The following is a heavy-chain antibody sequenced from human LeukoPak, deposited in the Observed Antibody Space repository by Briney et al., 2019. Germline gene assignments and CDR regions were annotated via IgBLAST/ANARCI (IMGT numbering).Heavy chain of an antibody. CDR3: ARSVHCSSTSCYAGYYGMDV. D-gene: IGHD2-2*01. CDR2: ISGSGGGT. V-gene: IGHV3-23*01. CDR1: GFTFSTYA. J-gene: IGHJ6*02. Sequence: GGSLRLSCAASGFTFSTYAMSWVRQAPGNGLEWVSAISGSGGGTYYADSVKGRFSISRDNAKNSLYLQMNSLRAEDTAVYYCARSVHCSSTSCYAGYYGMDVWGQGTTVTVSS.